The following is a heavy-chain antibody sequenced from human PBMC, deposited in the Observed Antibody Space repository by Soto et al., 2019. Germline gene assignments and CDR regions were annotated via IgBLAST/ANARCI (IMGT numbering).Heavy chain of an antibody. D-gene: IGHD3-22*01. CDR2: ISYSAKT. J-gene: IGHJ4*02. Sequence: PSETLSLTCGVSGYSITSGFYWGWVRQSPGKGLEWIGSISYSAKTFYNPSLASRLSIAVDTSMNQFSLRLTSVTAADTALYYCTRGAGAPWVRFDSWGQGTLLTVSS. V-gene: IGHV4-38-2*01. CDR1: GYSITSGFY. CDR3: TRGAGAPWVRFDS.